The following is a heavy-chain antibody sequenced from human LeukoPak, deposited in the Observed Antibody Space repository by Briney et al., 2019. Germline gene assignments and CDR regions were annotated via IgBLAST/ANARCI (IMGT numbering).Heavy chain of an antibody. CDR1: GGSISNYY. CDR2: IYYSGNT. Sequence: SETLSLTCTVSGGSISNYYWTWIRQPPGKGLEWIGHIYYSGNTNYNPSLKGRVTISVDSSKNQFSLKLTSVTAADTAVYFCARDQGAVAGIDPWGQGTLVTVSS. J-gene: IGHJ5*02. CDR3: ARDQGAVAGIDP. V-gene: IGHV4-59*01. D-gene: IGHD6-19*01.